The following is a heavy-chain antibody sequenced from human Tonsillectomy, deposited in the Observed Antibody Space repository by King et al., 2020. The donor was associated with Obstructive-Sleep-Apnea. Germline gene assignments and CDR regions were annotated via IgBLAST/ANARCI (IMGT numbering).Heavy chain of an antibody. CDR2: IYPGDSDT. J-gene: IGHJ3*02. CDR1: GYSFTSYW. CDR3: ARQEISVGATYVSAFDI. D-gene: IGHD1-26*01. V-gene: IGHV5-51*01. Sequence: VQLVESGAEVKKPGESLKISCKGSGYSFTSYWIGWVRQMPGKGLEWMGIIYPGDSDTRYSPSFQGQVTISADKSLSTAYLQWSSLKASDTAMYYCARQEISVGATYVSAFDIWGQGTMVTVSS.